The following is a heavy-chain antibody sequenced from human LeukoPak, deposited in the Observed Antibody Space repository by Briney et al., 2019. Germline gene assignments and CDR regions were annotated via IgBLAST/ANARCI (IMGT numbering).Heavy chain of an antibody. CDR1: GGSFSGYY. CDR3: ARTQDYYDSSAMSLVDAFDI. CDR2: INHSGST. J-gene: IGHJ3*02. V-gene: IGHV4-34*01. Sequence: SETLSLTCAVYGGSFSGYYWSWLRQPPGKGLEWIGEINHSGSTNYNPSLKSRVTISVDTSKNQFSLKLSSVTAADTAVYYCARTQDYYDSSAMSLVDAFDIWGQGTMVTVSS. D-gene: IGHD3-22*01.